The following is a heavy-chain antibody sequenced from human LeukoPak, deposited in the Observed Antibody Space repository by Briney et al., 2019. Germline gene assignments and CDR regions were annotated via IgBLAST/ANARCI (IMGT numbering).Heavy chain of an antibody. J-gene: IGHJ3*02. V-gene: IGHV3-48*04. D-gene: IGHD3-16*01. Sequence: GGSLRLSCAASGFTFSSYSINWVRQAPGKGLEWVSYINSYSDTIYYADSVKGRFTISRDNAKNSLYLQMNSLRAEDTAVYYCARAYDGPGGAAFDIWGQGTMVTVSS. CDR1: GFTFSSYS. CDR3: ARAYDGPGGAAFDI. CDR2: INSYSDTI.